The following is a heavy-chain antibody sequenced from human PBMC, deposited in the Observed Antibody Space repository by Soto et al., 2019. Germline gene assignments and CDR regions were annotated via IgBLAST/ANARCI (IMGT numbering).Heavy chain of an antibody. Sequence: SVNVSCKYSVGTFRSYAISGVGQARGQGLEGMGRIIPLIGTSNDAQKCQGRVTITADESKSTAYMELKSLRSEAKAVYYCASAIMITVPAYYYYGMDVWGQGTTVTVSS. V-gene: IGHV1-69*11. CDR3: ASAIMITVPAYYYYGMDV. CDR2: IIPLIGTS. CDR1: VGTFRSYA. D-gene: IGHD3-16*01. J-gene: IGHJ6*02.